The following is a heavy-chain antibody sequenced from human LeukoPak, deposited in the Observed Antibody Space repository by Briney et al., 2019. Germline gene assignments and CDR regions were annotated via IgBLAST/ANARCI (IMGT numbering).Heavy chain of an antibody. V-gene: IGHV4-59*08. CDR2: VYYTGGT. CDR3: AXXMXXXXXXFDX. Sequence: SETLSLTCTVSGGSISSYYRSWIRQPPGKGLEWIAYVYYTGGTXYNPSLESRVTISVDTSKTQFSLTVTSVTAADTAVCYCAXXMXXXXXXFDXWGRGTTVTVSS. CDR1: GGSISSYY. J-gene: IGHJ3*01.